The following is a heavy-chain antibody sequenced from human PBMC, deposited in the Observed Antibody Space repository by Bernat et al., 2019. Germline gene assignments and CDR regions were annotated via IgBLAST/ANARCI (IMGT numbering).Heavy chain of an antibody. D-gene: IGHD5-18*01. J-gene: IGHJ3*02. CDR3: AKDQSYGSALPDAFDI. V-gene: IGHV3-23*04. CDR1: GFTFSSYA. CDR2: ISGSCGST. Sequence: EVQLVESGGGLVQPGGSLRLSCAASGFTFSSYAMSWVRQAPGKGLGWVSAISGSCGSTYYADAVKGRFTISRDNSKNTLYLQMNSLRAEDTAVYCCAKDQSYGSALPDAFDIWGQGTMVTVSS.